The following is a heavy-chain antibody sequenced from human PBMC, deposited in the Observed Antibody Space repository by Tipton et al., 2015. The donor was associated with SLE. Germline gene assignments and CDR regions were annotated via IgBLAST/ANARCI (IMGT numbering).Heavy chain of an antibody. J-gene: IGHJ4*02. CDR1: GGSISSGGYY. D-gene: IGHD4-17*01. V-gene: IGHV4-31*03. Sequence: TLSLTCTVSGGSISSGGYYWSWIRQHPGKGLEWIGYIYYSGSTNYNPSLKSRVTISVDTSKNQFSLKLSSVTAADTAVYYCAREIKATVTSFDYWGQVTLVTVSS. CDR2: IYYSGST. CDR3: AREIKATVTSFDY.